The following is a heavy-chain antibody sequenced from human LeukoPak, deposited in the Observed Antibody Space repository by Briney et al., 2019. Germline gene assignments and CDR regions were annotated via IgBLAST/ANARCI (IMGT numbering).Heavy chain of an antibody. CDR2: ITNDGSST. CDR3: ARVSVFYGSGGYGMDV. CDR1: GFSFTTYA. Sequence: GGPLRLSCAASGFSFTTYAMFWVRQAPGKGLEYVSAITNDGSSTYYADSVKGRFTISRDNSKNTLYLQMGSLRAEDMALYYCARVSVFYGSGGYGMDVWGQGTTVTVSS. V-gene: IGHV3-64*02. D-gene: IGHD3-10*01. J-gene: IGHJ6*02.